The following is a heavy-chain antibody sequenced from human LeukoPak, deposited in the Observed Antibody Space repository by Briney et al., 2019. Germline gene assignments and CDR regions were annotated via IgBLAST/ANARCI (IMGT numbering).Heavy chain of an antibody. CDR3: ARPQRKTATYYYDSSGYYNFDY. CDR2: INPNSGGT. D-gene: IGHD3-22*01. CDR1: GYTFTGYY. V-gene: IGHV1-2*02. Sequence: ASVKVSCKASGYTFTGYYMHWVRQAPGQGLEWMGWINPNSGGTNYAQEFQGRVTMTRDTSISTAYMELSRLRSDDTAVYYCARPQRKTATYYYDSSGYYNFDYWGQGTLVTVSS. J-gene: IGHJ4*02.